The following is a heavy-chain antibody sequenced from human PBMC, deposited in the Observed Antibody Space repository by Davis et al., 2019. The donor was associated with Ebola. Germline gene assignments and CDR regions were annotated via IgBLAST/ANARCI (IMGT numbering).Heavy chain of an antibody. D-gene: IGHD6-19*01. V-gene: IGHV3-33*08. CDR3: ATGAVAQGATFDY. CDR1: GFTFSSYG. Sequence: PGGSLRLSCAASGFTFSSYGMHWVRQAPGKGLEWVAVIWYDGSNKYYADSVKGRFTISRDNSKNTLYLQMNSLRAEDTAVYYCATGAVAQGATFDYWGQGTLVTVSS. CDR2: IWYDGSNK. J-gene: IGHJ4*02.